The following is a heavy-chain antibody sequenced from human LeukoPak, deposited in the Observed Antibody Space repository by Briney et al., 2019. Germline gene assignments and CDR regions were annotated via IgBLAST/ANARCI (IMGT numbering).Heavy chain of an antibody. J-gene: IGHJ5*02. CDR3: ARVHQIVTYYYDSSGYYWFDP. D-gene: IGHD3-22*01. V-gene: IGHV1-69*05. CDR2: IIPIFGTA. CDR1: GGTFSSYA. Sequence: GASVKVSCKASGGTFSSYAISWVRQAPGQGLEWMGGIIPIFGTANYAQKFQGRVPITTDESTSTAYMELSSLRSEDTAVYYCARVHQIVTYYYDSSGYYWFDPWGQGTLVTVSS.